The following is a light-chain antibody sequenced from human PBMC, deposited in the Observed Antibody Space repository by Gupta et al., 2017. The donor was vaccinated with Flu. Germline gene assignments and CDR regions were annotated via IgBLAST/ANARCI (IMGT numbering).Light chain of an antibody. CDR2: SAS. CDR1: QTISSY. V-gene: IGKV1-39*01. CDR3: QQSFNTPPVT. J-gene: IGKJ5*01. Sequence: SSLSASVGDRVTITCRTSQTISSYLNWYQQKPGKAPKLLIYSASVWESGVPSRFSGSGSETDFSLTINSRQQEDFAPYYCQQSFNTPPVTFGQGTXLDLK.